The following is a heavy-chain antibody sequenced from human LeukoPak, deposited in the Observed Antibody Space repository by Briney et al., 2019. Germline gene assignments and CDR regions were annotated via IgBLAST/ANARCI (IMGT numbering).Heavy chain of an antibody. J-gene: IGHJ6*03. CDR3: ARVSSSWYVNYYYYMDV. CDR1: GFTFSIYE. Sequence: GGSLRLSCAASGFTFSIYEVNWVRQAPGKGLEWVSYISSSGSTIYYADSVKGRFTISRDNAKNSLYLQMNSLRAEDTAVYYCARVSSSWYVNYYYYMDVWGKGTTVTVSS. V-gene: IGHV3-48*03. D-gene: IGHD6-13*01. CDR2: ISSSGSTI.